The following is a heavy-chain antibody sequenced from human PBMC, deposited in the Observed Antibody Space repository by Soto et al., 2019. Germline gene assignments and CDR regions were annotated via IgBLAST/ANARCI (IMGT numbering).Heavy chain of an antibody. Sequence: TSETLSLTCTVSDGSISTYFCNWNRQHAGKGLEWIGRIDNSGNTSYNPSLKSRVTMSADTSRNQFSLKLNSVTAADTAVYYCARGGQDFWSGPFDYWGQGALVTVSS. V-gene: IGHV4-4*07. CDR1: DGSISTYF. CDR3: ARGGQDFWSGPFDY. CDR2: IDNSGNT. D-gene: IGHD3-3*01. J-gene: IGHJ4*02.